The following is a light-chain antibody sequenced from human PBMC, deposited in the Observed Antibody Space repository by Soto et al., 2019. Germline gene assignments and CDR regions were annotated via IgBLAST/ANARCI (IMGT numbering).Light chain of an antibody. J-gene: IGKJ2*01. Sequence: EIVLTQSPGTLSLSPGERATLSCRASQSVSSSYLAWYQQKPGQAPRLLIYGASSRATGIPDRFSGGGSGTDFTLTISRLEPDDFATYYCQQYNSYSPYTFGQGTKLEIK. CDR1: QSVSSSY. V-gene: IGKV3-20*01. CDR2: GAS. CDR3: QQYNSYSPYT.